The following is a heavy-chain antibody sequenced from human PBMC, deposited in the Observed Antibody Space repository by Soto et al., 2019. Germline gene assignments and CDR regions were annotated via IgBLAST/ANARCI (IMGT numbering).Heavy chain of an antibody. J-gene: IGHJ6*03. CDR2: IYYSGST. Sequence: SETLSLTCTVSGGSISSYYWSWIRQPPGKGLEWIGYIYYSGSTNYNPSLKSRVTISVDTSKNQFSLKLSSVTAADTAVYYCARQESGYDIVATPPFYYYMDVWGKGTTVTVSS. CDR3: ARQESGYDIVATPPFYYYMDV. V-gene: IGHV4-59*08. D-gene: IGHD5-12*01. CDR1: GGSISSYY.